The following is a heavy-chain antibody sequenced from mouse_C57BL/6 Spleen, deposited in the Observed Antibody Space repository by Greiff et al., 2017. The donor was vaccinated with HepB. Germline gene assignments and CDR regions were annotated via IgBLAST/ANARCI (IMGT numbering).Heavy chain of an antibody. D-gene: IGHD1-3*01. CDR2: IDPENGDT. V-gene: IGHV14-4*01. Sequence: EVQLQQSGAELVRPGASVKLSCTASGFNIKDDYMHWVKQRPEQGLEWIGWIDPENGDTEYASKFQGKATITADTSSNTAYLQLSSLTSEDTAVYYCTTGSKGYFDVRGTGTTVTVSS. CDR3: TTGSKGYFDV. CDR1: GFNIKDDY. J-gene: IGHJ1*03.